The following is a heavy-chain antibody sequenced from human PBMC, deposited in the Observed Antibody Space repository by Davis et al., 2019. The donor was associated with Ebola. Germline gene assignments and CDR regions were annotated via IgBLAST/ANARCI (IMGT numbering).Heavy chain of an antibody. Sequence: PGGSLRLSCAASGFTFSSYGMHWVRQAPGKGLEWVAVISYDGSNKYYADSVKGRFTISRDNSKNTLYLQMNSLRAEDTAVYYCAKDRAVLYDYGGNSGFDYWGQGTLVTVSS. V-gene: IGHV3-30*18. D-gene: IGHD4-23*01. CDR1: GFTFSSYG. CDR3: AKDRAVLYDYGGNSGFDY. J-gene: IGHJ4*02. CDR2: ISYDGSNK.